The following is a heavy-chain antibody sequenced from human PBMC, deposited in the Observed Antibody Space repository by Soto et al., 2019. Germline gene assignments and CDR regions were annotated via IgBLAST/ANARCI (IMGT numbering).Heavy chain of an antibody. CDR1: GYTLTELS. CDR2: FDPEDGET. J-gene: IGHJ3*02. Sequence: GASVKVSCKVSGYTLTELSMHCVRQAPGKGLEWMGGFDPEDGETIYAQKFQGRVTMTEDTSTDTAYMELSSLRSEDTAVYYCATLPMITFGGVPDAFDIWGQGTMVTVSS. D-gene: IGHD3-16*01. V-gene: IGHV1-24*01. CDR3: ATLPMITFGGVPDAFDI.